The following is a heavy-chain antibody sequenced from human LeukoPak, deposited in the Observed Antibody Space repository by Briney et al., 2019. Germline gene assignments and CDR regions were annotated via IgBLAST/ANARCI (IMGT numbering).Heavy chain of an antibody. V-gene: IGHV3-48*04. J-gene: IGHJ6*03. CDR3: VRDFEVPAAAPDYYYSYYMDV. CDR1: GFTFSVYG. CDR2: ISSGCTTI. D-gene: IGHD2-2*01. Sequence: PGGSLRLSCAVSGFTFSVYGMNWVRQAPGKGLEWLSHISSGCTTIYYADSVKGRFTVSRDNVENSLFLQMNSLRVDDTAVYYCVRDFEVPAAAPDYYYSYYMDVWGTGTTVTVSS.